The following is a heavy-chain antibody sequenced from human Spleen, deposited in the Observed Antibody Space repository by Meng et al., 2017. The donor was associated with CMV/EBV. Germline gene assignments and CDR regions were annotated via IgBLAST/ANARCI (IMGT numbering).Heavy chain of an antibody. CDR3: ARESCSSTSCYPMDV. V-gene: IGHV1-69*10. J-gene: IGHJ6*02. D-gene: IGHD2-2*01. Sequence: SVKVSCKASGGTFSSYAITWVRQAPGQGLEWLGGIIPILDVTNPAQKFQGRLTITADKSTSTAYMELSSLRSEDTAVYSCARESCSSTSCYPMDVWGQGTTVTVSS. CDR2: IIPILDVT. CDR1: GGTFSSYA.